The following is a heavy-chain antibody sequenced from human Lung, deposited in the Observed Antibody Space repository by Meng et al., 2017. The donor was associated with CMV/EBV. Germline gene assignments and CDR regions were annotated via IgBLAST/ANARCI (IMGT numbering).Heavy chain of an antibody. D-gene: IGHD6-19*01. Sequence: GESLKISCKGSGYSFTSYWIGWVRQMPGKGLEWMGIIYPGDSDTRYSPSFQGQVTISADKSISTAYLQWSSLKASDTAMYYCARQNSRGRGWYGMDVWGQGXTVTVSS. CDR3: ARQNSRGRGWYGMDV. CDR2: IYPGDSDT. CDR1: GYSFTSYW. J-gene: IGHJ6*02. V-gene: IGHV5-51*01.